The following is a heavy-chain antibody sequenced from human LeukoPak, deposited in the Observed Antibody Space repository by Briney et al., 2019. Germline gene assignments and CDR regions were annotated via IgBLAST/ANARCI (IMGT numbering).Heavy chain of an antibody. Sequence: SVKVSCKASGGTFSSYAISWVRQAPGQGLEWMGGIIPIFGTANYAQKFQGRVTITADESTSTAYMELSSLRSEDTAVYYCARDRSYCGGDCYSDYYYYMDVWGKGTTVTISS. J-gene: IGHJ6*03. V-gene: IGHV1-69*13. CDR1: GGTFSSYA. D-gene: IGHD2-21*02. CDR3: ARDRSYCGGDCYSDYYYYMDV. CDR2: IIPIFGTA.